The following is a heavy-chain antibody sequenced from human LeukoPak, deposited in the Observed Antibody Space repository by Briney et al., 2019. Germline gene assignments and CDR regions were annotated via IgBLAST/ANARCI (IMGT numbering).Heavy chain of an antibody. V-gene: IGHV3-30*18. J-gene: IGHJ6*02. CDR2: ISYDGSNK. D-gene: IGHD3-10*01. CDR3: AKDRAWYCYYGMDV. CDR1: GFTFSSYG. Sequence: PGGSLRLSCEASGFTFSSYGMHWVRQAPGKGLEWVAVISYDGSNKYYADSVKGRFTISRDNSKDTLYLQMNSPRAEDTAVYYCAKDRAWYCYYGMDVWGQGTTVTVSS.